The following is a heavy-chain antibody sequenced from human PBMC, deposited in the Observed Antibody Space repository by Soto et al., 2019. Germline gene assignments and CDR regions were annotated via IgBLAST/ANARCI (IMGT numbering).Heavy chain of an antibody. CDR1: GGSVSSST. Sequence: QVQLVQSGAEVKKPGSSVKVSCEASGGSVSSSTLSWVRQAPGQGLEWMGRIIPILGRANYAQKFQDRVTITADKSTSTAYMELISLRSEDTAVYFCAGDSGYSNYAFDFWGQGTLITVSS. D-gene: IGHD4-4*01. CDR2: IIPILGRA. CDR3: AGDSGYSNYAFDF. V-gene: IGHV1-69*08. J-gene: IGHJ4*02.